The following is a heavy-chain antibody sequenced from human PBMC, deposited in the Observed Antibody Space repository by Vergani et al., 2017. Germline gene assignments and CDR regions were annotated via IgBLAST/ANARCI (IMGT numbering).Heavy chain of an antibody. J-gene: IGHJ6*02. V-gene: IGHV1-3*03. D-gene: IGHD2-21*02. CDR1: GYSFTTHA. CDR3: ARDPRGYGGDPEDYYYGMDV. Sequence: QVQLVQSGSELKEPGASVKISCKASGYSFTTHALNWVRQAPGQGLEWLGWIIPVLGKTKYAQDFQGRLTITADTSTSTAYMELTSLRSQDTAVYYCARDPRGYGGDPEDYYYGMDVWGQGTTVTVSS. CDR2: IIPVLGKT.